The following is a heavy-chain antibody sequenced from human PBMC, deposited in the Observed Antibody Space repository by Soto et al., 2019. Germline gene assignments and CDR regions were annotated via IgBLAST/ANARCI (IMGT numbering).Heavy chain of an antibody. V-gene: IGHV1-69*05. D-gene: IGHD3-10*01. J-gene: IGHJ4*02. CDR1: GGTFSIYA. Sequence: AASVKVSCKASGGTFSIYAISWVRQAPGQGLEWMGGIIPILGTANYAQKFQRRLTLTTDESTSTAYLELTSLTSDDTAVYYCATIPMAPEPVGHWGQGTLVTVSS. CDR2: IIPILGTA. CDR3: ATIPMAPEPVGH.